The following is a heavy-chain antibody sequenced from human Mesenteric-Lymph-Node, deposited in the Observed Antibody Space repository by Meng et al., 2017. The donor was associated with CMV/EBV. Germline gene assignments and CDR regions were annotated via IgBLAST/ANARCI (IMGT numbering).Heavy chain of an antibody. CDR3: ARDLSDQWGNYFDS. D-gene: IGHD1-26*01. CDR1: SIIVSDNY. V-gene: IGHV3-53*05. J-gene: IGHJ4*02. CDR2: IYAGGKT. Sequence: GESLKISCAASSIIVSDNYMSWVRQAPGKGLEWVSNIYAGGKTEYADSVKGRFSISRDSSKNTLYLQMNSLGPEDTAVYFCARDLSDQWGNYFDSWGQGTLVTVSS.